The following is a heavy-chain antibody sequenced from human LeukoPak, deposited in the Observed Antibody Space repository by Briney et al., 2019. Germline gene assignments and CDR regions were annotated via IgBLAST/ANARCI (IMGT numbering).Heavy chain of an antibody. CDR2: IYYSGST. CDR3: ARDRRDYYDSSGYFGY. Sequence: PSETLSLTCTVSGGSISSYYWSWIRQPPGKGLEWIGYIYYSGSTNYNPSLKSRVTISVDTSKNQFSLKLSSVTAADTAMYYCARDRRDYYDSSGYFGYWGQGTLVTVSS. V-gene: IGHV4-59*01. J-gene: IGHJ4*02. CDR1: GGSISSYY. D-gene: IGHD3-22*01.